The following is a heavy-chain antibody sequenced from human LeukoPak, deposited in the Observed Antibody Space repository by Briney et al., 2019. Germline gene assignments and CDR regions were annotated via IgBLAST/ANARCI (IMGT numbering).Heavy chain of an antibody. CDR2: INHSGST. D-gene: IGHD2-15*01. CDR3: TRGSIAYYYMDV. J-gene: IGHJ6*03. CDR1: GGSFSGYY. Sequence: NPSETLSLTCAVYGGSFSGYYLSWIRQPPGKGLEWIGEINHSGSTNYNPSLKSRVTISVDTSKNQFSLKLSSVTAADTAVYYCTRGSIAYYYMDVWGKGTTVTISS. V-gene: IGHV4-34*01.